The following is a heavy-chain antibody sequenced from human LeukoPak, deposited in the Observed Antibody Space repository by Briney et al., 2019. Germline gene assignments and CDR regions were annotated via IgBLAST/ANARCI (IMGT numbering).Heavy chain of an antibody. J-gene: IGHJ6*02. CDR3: AKGDSSSPYYGMDV. CDR2: ISGNGGST. V-gene: IGHV3-64*04. CDR1: GFTFNKYA. Sequence: GGSLRLSCAASGFTFNKYALHWARQAPGKGLEYVSGISGNGGSTYYVDSVKGRFTISRDNSKNTLYLQMNSLRAEDTAIYYCAKGDSSSPYYGMDVWGQGTTVTVSS. D-gene: IGHD6-6*01.